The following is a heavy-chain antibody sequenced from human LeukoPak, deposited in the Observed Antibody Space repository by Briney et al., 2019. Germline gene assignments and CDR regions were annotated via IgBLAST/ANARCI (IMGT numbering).Heavy chain of an antibody. V-gene: IGHV1-2*06. D-gene: IGHD2-15*01. CDR2: INPNSGGT. Sequence: ASVKVSCKAAGYTFTGYYMFWVRQAPGQGLEWMGRINPNSGGTNYAQKFQGRVTMTRDTSISTAYMELSRLRSDGTAVCYCARGYCSGGSCYSVENWFDPWGQGTLVTVSS. CDR1: GYTFTGYY. CDR3: ARGYCSGGSCYSVENWFDP. J-gene: IGHJ5*02.